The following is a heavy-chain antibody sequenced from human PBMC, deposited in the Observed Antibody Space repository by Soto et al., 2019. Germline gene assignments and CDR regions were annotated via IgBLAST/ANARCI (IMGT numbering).Heavy chain of an antibody. CDR3: ARRPHCSGGICYYGLDN. CDR2: MNPDSGHA. CDR1: GYTFTNSY. V-gene: IGHV1-8*01. Sequence: ASVNVSCKSSGYTFTNSYINGVRQAPGQGLEWMGWMNPDSGHAAYAQKFQGRVTLTTSTSTSTVYMEMRSLGSEDTAVYYCARRPHCSGGICYYGLDNWGQGTLVTVSS. J-gene: IGHJ4*02. D-gene: IGHD2-15*01.